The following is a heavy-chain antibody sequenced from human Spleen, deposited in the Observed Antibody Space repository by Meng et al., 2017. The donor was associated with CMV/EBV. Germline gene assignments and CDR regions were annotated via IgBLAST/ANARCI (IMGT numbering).Heavy chain of an antibody. CDR1: FTFDDYT. D-gene: IGHD2-21*02. Sequence: FTFDDYTMHWVRQAPGKGLEWVSLISWDGGSTYYADSVKGRFTISRDNSKNSLYLQMNSLRTEDTALYYCAKDKGDCGGDCYLYYFDYWGQGTLVTVSS. CDR3: AKDKGDCGGDCYLYYFDY. J-gene: IGHJ4*02. V-gene: IGHV3-43*01. CDR2: ISWDGGST.